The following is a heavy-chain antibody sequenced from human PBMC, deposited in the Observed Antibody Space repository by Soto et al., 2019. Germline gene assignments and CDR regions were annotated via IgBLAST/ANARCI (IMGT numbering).Heavy chain of an antibody. CDR3: ARQKAMPPHFYSGMDV. V-gene: IGHV1-69*06. CDR2: IIQMLGTA. D-gene: IGHD2-2*01. Sequence: QVHLVQSGAEVKKPGSSVKVSCTASGGTFGSYTVTWVRQAPGQGLEWMGEIIQMLGTASYAQKFQGRVTLTADKSTTTAHMELSSLSSDDTAVYFCARQKAMPPHFYSGMDVWGQGTTVTVSS. CDR1: GGTFGSYT. J-gene: IGHJ6*02.